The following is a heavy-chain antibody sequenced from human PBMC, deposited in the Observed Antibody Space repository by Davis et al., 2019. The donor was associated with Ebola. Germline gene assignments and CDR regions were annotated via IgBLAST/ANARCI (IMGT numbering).Heavy chain of an antibody. D-gene: IGHD1-1*01. V-gene: IGHV1-46*01. CDR1: GYTFTSYY. CDR3: ARAGTEAYYYYGMDV. J-gene: IGHJ6*02. Sequence: ASVKVSCKASGYTFTSYYIHWVRQAPGQGLEWMGIINPSGGSTNYAQKLQGRVTMTTDTSTSTAYMELRSLRSDDTAVYYCARAGTEAYYYYGMDVWGQGTTVTVSS. CDR2: INPSGGST.